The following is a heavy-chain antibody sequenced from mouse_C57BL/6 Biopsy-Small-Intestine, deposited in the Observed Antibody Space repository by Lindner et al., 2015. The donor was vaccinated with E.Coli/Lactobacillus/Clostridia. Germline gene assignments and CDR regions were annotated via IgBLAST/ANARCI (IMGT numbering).Heavy chain of an antibody. CDR3: ARATSGSPSGGDY. J-gene: IGHJ4*01. CDR2: INAGLGNT. V-gene: IGHV1-84*02. Sequence: SVKVSCKTSGYSFTSYTIHWVRQAPGQRLEWLGWINAGLGNTKYSQKLQDRVTITRDTSATAAYMELSSLTPEDTAMYYCARATSGSPSGGDYWGQGTLVTVSS. CDR1: GYSFTSYT.